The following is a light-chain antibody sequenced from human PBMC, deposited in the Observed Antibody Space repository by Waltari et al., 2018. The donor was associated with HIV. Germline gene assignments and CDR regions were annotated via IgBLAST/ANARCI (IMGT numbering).Light chain of an antibody. CDR2: QIT. CDR3: STHTADDTLA. J-gene: IGLJ3*02. Sequence: QSALTQPASVSASPGQSVTISCTGTTSDFGPYNFVSWYHQHPGNVPKVLIYQITSRPSGVPHRFSASRSGNTASLTISGLQAEDEAVYYCSTHTADDTLAFGGGTKLTVL. CDR1: TSDFGPYNF. V-gene: IGLV2-14*03.